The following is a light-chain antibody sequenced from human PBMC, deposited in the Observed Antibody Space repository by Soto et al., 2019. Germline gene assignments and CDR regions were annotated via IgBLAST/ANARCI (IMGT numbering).Light chain of an antibody. J-gene: IGKJ1*01. Sequence: DSQMTQSPSTLSGSVGDRVTITCRASQTISSWLACYQQKPWKAPKLLIYKASTLKSGVPSRFSGSGSGTEFTLTISSLQPDDFATYYGQHYNSYSDAFGQGTKVELK. CDR2: KAS. CDR1: QTISSW. V-gene: IGKV1-5*03. CDR3: QHYNSYSDA.